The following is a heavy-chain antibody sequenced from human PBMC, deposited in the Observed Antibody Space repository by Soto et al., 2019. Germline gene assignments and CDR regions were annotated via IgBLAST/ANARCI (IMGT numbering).Heavy chain of an antibody. CDR1: GGSISSSSYY. D-gene: IGHD3-9*01. Sequence: KPSETLSLTCAVSGGSISSSSYYWGRNRQGKGKGLEWIGSIYYSGSTYYNPSLKSRVTISVDTSKNQFSLKLSSVTAADTAVYYCASRRVYYDIWVGIDYWGQGTLVTVSS. J-gene: IGHJ4*02. CDR2: IYYSGST. V-gene: IGHV4-39*01. CDR3: ASRRVYYDIWVGIDY.